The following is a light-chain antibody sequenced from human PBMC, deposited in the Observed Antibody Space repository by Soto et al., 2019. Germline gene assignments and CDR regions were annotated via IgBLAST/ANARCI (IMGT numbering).Light chain of an antibody. CDR3: QQYYSYPTR. Sequence: AIRMTQSPSSFSASTGDRVTITCRASQGISSYLAWYQQKPGKAPKLLIYAASTLQSGVPSRFSGSGSGTDFTLTISCLQSEDFATYYCQQYYSYPTRFGQGTKVEIK. V-gene: IGKV1-8*01. CDR2: AAS. CDR1: QGISSY. J-gene: IGKJ1*01.